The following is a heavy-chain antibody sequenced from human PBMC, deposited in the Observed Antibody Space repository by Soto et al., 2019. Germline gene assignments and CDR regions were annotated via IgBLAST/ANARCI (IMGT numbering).Heavy chain of an antibody. CDR1: GYTFTSYY. J-gene: IGHJ6*02. V-gene: IGHV1-69*13. D-gene: IGHD6-19*01. CDR2: IIPIFGTA. Sequence: SVKVSCKASGYTFTSYYMHWVRQAPGQGLEWMGGIIPIFGTANYAQKFQGRVTITADESTSTAYMELSSLRSEDTAVYYCARVYGSGWDYYYYGMDVWGQGTTVTVSS. CDR3: ARVYGSGWDYYYYGMDV.